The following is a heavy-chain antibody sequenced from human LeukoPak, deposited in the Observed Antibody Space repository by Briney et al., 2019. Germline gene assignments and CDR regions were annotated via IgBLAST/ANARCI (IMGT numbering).Heavy chain of an antibody. J-gene: IGHJ4*02. D-gene: IGHD5-18*01. CDR2: INHSGST. Sequence: SETLSLTCAVYGGSFSGYYWSWIRQPPGKGLEWIGEINHSGSTNYNPSLKSRVTISVDTSKNQFSLKLSSVTAADTAVYYCARRVGTAMPRFDYWGQGTLVTVSS. CDR3: ARRVGTAMPRFDY. CDR1: GGSFSGYY. V-gene: IGHV4-34*01.